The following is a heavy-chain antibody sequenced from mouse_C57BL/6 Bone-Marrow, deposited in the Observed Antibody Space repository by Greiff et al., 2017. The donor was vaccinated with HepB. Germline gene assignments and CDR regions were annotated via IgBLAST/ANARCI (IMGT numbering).Heavy chain of an antibody. CDR1: GYTFTDYY. D-gene: IGHD2-1*01. J-gene: IGHJ3*01. CDR3: ARAIYYGNYGLFAY. Sequence: EVKLVESGPVLVKPGASVKMSCKASGYTFTDYYMNWVKQSHGKSLEWIGVINPYNGGTSYNQKFKGKATLTVDKSSSTAYMELNSLTSEDSAVYYCARAIYYGNYGLFAYWGQGTLVTVSA. V-gene: IGHV1-19*01. CDR2: INPYNGGT.